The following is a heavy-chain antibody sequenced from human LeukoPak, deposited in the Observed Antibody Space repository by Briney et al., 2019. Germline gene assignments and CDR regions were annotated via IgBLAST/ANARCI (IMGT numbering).Heavy chain of an antibody. CDR3: ARDGILTGYYPD. V-gene: IGHV3-66*01. CDR1: GFTVSSNY. J-gene: IGHJ4*02. CDR2: IYSGGST. Sequence: GGSLRLSCAASGFTVSSNYMSWVRQAPGKGLEWVSVIYSGGSTYYADSVKGRFTISRDNSEYTLYLQMNSLRAEDTAVYYCARDGILTGYYPDWGQGTLVTVSS. D-gene: IGHD3-9*01.